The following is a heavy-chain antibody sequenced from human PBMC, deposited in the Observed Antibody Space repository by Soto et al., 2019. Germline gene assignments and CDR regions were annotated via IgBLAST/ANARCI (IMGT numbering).Heavy chain of an antibody. CDR2: VYPSDSHT. D-gene: IGHD5-18*01. J-gene: IGHJ4*02. V-gene: IGHV5-51*01. CDR1: GFSFTSQW. CDR3: ARQSGEIYTPMDH. Sequence: EVQQVQSGAEVKKPGESLKISCKGSGFSFTSQWIAWVRQMPGKGLEWMGTVYPSDSHTRYSPSFQGQVTISADKSISTAYLQWSSLKASDTAMYYCARQSGEIYTPMDHWGQGTLVTVSS.